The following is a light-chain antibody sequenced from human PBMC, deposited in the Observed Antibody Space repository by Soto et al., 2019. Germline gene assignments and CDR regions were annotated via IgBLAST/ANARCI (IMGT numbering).Light chain of an antibody. CDR3: TSYVGSNIWV. CDR2: EVS. Sequence: QSALTQPPSASGSPGQSVTISCTGTSSDVGAYKYVSWYRQYPGKAPKLRIYEVSKRPSGVPDRFSGSKSGNTASLPVSGLQAEDEADYYCTSYVGSNIWVFGGGTKLTVL. CDR1: SSDVGAYKY. J-gene: IGLJ3*02. V-gene: IGLV2-8*01.